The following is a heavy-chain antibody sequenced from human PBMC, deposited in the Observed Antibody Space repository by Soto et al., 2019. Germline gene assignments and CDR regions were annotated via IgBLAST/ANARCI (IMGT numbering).Heavy chain of an antibody. CDR2: ISSSSSYT. Sequence: PGGSLRLSCAASGFTVSSNYMSWIRQAPGKGLEWVSYISSSSSYTNYADSVKGRFTIPRDNAKNSLYLQMNSLRAEDTAVYYCARVLSSYSSGWYQPNYFDYWGQGTLVTVSS. CDR3: ARVLSSYSSGWYQPNYFDY. CDR1: GFTVSSNY. J-gene: IGHJ4*02. V-gene: IGHV3-11*06. D-gene: IGHD6-19*01.